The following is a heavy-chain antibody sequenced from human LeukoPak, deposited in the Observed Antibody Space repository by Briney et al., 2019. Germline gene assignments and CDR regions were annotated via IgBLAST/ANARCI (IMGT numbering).Heavy chain of an antibody. CDR3: ARGVTPYYYGMDV. CDR1: GFTFSNYA. V-gene: IGHV3-23*01. J-gene: IGHJ6*02. CDR2: ISGITTNT. Sequence: GGSLRLSCAAFGFTFSNYAMSWVRQAPGKGLEWVSLISGITTNTYYADSVKGRFTISRDNSKNTLDLQMNSLRAEDTAVYYCARGVTPYYYGMDVWGQGTTVTVSS. D-gene: IGHD3-10*01.